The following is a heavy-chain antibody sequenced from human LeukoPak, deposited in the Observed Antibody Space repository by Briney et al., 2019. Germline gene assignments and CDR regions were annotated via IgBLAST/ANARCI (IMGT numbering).Heavy chain of an antibody. V-gene: IGHV3-30-3*01. CDR1: GFTFSSYA. Sequence: GGSLRLSCAASGFTFSSYAMHWVRQAPGKGLEWVAVISYDGSNKYYADSVKGRFTISRDNSKNTLYLQMNSLRAEDTAVYYCARGYDSSGYLVWGQGTTVTVFS. CDR2: ISYDGSNK. J-gene: IGHJ6*02. CDR3: ARGYDSSGYLV. D-gene: IGHD3-22*01.